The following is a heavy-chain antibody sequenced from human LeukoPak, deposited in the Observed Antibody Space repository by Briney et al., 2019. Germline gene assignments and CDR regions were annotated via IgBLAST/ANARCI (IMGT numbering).Heavy chain of an antibody. Sequence: SGGSLRLSCAASGVTFDDYGMSWVRQAPGKGLEWVSGINWNGGSTGYADSVKGRFTISRDNAKNSLYLQMNSLRAEDTALYYCARDPAPNYYYYYMDVWGKGTTVTVSS. CDR1: GVTFDDYG. J-gene: IGHJ6*03. D-gene: IGHD2-15*01. CDR2: INWNGGST. CDR3: ARDPAPNYYYYYMDV. V-gene: IGHV3-20*04.